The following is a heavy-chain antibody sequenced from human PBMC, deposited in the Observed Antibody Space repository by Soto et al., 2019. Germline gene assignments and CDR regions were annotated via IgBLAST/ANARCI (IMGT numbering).Heavy chain of an antibody. CDR3: AKDKSTGEYSYYRYMDV. J-gene: IGHJ6*03. Sequence: EVLLVESGGGLVQPDRPLRLSCEASGFNFENYAMHWVRQAPGKGLEWVSAISWNSGQLDYAGSVRGRFTISRDNGKNSLYLEMYSLRPDDTALYFCAKDKSTGEYSYYRYMDVWGRGTTVIVSS. CDR2: ISWNSGQL. V-gene: IGHV3-9*01. D-gene: IGHD4-17*01. CDR1: GFNFENYA.